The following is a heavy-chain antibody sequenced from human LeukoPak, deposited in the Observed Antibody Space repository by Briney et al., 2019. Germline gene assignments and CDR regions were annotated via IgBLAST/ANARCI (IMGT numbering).Heavy chain of an antibody. J-gene: IGHJ3*02. CDR3: ARQIGSAAGVRGPRLDPHAHAFDI. V-gene: IGHV4-59*01. CDR2: IYYNENT. CDR1: GGSISSYY. Sequence: KSSETLSLTCAVSGGSISSYYWSWIRQPPGKGLEWIGYIYYNENTNYNPSLKSRVTISVDTSKTQFSLKLSSVTAADTAVYDCARQIGSAAGVRGPRLDPHAHAFDIWGQGTMVTVSS. D-gene: IGHD6-13*01.